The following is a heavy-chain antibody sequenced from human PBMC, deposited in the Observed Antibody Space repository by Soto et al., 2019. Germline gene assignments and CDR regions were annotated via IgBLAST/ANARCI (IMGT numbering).Heavy chain of an antibody. CDR2: VYYSGST. D-gene: IGHD6-19*01. CDR1: GGSVSDKTYY. Sequence: PSETLSLTCSVSGGSVSDKTYYWSWIRQPPGKRLEWIGYVYYSGSTNYNPSLKGRVTISVDTSKNQFSLKLSSVTAADTAVYYCARDRRPQIAVAGTDYYYYGMDVWGQGTTVTVSS. V-gene: IGHV4-61*01. CDR3: ARDRRPQIAVAGTDYYYYGMDV. J-gene: IGHJ6*02.